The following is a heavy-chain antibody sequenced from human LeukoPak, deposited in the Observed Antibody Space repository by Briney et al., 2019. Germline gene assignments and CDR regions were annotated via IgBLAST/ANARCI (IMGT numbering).Heavy chain of an antibody. CDR3: ARGNYYDSSGYYYVGYFDY. CDR2: INPNSGGT. CDR1: GYTFISNY. D-gene: IGHD3-22*01. J-gene: IGHJ4*02. V-gene: IGHV1-2*02. Sequence: ASVMISCKASGYTFISNYVHWVRQAPGQGLEWMGWINPNSGGTNYAQKFQGRVTMTRDTSISTAYMELSRLRSDDTAVYYCARGNYYDSSGYYYVGYFDYWGQGTLVTVSS.